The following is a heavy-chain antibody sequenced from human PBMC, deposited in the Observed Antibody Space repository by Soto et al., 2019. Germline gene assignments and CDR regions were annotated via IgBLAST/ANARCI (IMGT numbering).Heavy chain of an antibody. CDR2: IYWADDK. D-gene: IGHD6-19*01. J-gene: IGHJ4*02. V-gene: IGHV2-5*02. Sequence: QITLKESGPTLVKPTQTLTLTCTFSGFSLSSTRMAVGWIRQPPGKALGWLALIYWADDKRYSPFLKSRTTITKDTSKNQVVLTMSNMDPVDTARYYCAHIVVAGLGYYFDYWGQGTLVTVSS. CDR1: GFSLSSTRMA. CDR3: AHIVVAGLGYYFDY.